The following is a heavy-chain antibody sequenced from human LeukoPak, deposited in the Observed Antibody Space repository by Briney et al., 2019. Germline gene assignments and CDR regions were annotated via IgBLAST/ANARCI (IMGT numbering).Heavy chain of an antibody. V-gene: IGHV3-33*06. D-gene: IGHD4-11*01. CDR3: EKDIERGFDYTNSLDY. J-gene: IGHJ4*02. CDR2: IWSDGTNK. CDR1: GFTFTSYG. Sequence: PGKSLRLSCAASGFTFTSYGMHWVRQAPGKGLEWVAVIWSDGTNKYYADSVKGRFAISRDDSKNMVYLQMNSLRVEDTAVYYCEKDIERGFDYTNSLDYWGQGTLVTVSS.